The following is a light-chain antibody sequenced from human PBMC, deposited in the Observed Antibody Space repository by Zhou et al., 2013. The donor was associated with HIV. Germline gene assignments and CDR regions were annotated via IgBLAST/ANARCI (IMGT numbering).Light chain of an antibody. CDR1: QSLLHSNGYDY. Sequence: EIVMTQSPVSLPVTPGEPASISCRSSQSLLHSNGYDYLDWYLQKPGQSPQLLIYLGSNRASGVPDRVSGSGSGTDFTLKISGVEAEDVGFYYCMQALQTPSFGQGTKLEI. V-gene: IGKV2-28*01. CDR2: LGS. CDR3: MQALQTPS. J-gene: IGKJ2*03.